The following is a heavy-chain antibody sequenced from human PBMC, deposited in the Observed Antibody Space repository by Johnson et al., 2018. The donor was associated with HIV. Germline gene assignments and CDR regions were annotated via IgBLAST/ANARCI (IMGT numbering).Heavy chain of an antibody. V-gene: IGHV3-33*06. CDR1: GFTFSSYG. Sequence: QVQLVESGGGVVQPGRSLRLSCAASGFTFSSYGMHWVRQAPGKGLEWVAVIWYDGSNKYYADSVKGRFTISRDNSKNTLFLEMNSLRAEDTAVYYCAKARDATRQTDALDVWGQGTMVTVSS. CDR2: IWYDGSNK. CDR3: AKARDATRQTDALDV. J-gene: IGHJ3*01.